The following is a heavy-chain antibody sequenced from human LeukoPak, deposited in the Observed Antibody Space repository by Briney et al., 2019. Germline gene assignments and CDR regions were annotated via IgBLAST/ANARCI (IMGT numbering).Heavy chain of an antibody. D-gene: IGHD1-26*01. CDR3: ARHFTLVGATPYFDY. J-gene: IGHJ4*02. CDR1: GGSISSSSYY. V-gene: IGHV4-39*01. CDR2: IYYSGST. Sequence: PSETLSLTCTVSGGSISSSSYYWGWIRQPPGKGLEWIGSIYYSGSTYYNPSLKSRVTISVDTSKNQFSLKLSSVTAADTAVYYCARHFTLVGATPYFDYWGQGTLVTVSS.